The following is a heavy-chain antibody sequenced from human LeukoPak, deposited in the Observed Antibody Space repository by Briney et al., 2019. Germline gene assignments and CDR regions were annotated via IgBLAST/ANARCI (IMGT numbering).Heavy chain of an antibody. CDR3: ARGLWFGELLQGY. J-gene: IGHJ4*02. Sequence: ASVKVSCKASGYTFTGYYMHWVRQAPGQGLEWMGRINPNSGGTNYAQKFQGRVTMTRDTSISTAYMELSRLRSDDTAVYYCARGLWFGELLQGYWGQGTLVTVSS. CDR2: INPNSGGT. D-gene: IGHD3-10*01. CDR1: GYTFTGYY. V-gene: IGHV1-2*02.